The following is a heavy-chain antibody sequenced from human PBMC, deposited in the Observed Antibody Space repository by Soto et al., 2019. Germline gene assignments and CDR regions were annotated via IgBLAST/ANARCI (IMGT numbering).Heavy chain of an antibody. CDR1: GYTFTGYY. V-gene: IGHV1-2*04. CDR3: ARASYYDILTGYSEYYFDY. CDR2: INPNSGGT. J-gene: IGHJ4*02. D-gene: IGHD3-9*01. Sequence: ASVKVSCKASGYTFTGYYMHWVRQAPGQGLEWMGWINPNSGGTNYAQKFQGWVTMTRDTSISTAYMELSRLRSDDTAVYYCARASYYDILTGYSEYYFDYWGQGTLVTVSS.